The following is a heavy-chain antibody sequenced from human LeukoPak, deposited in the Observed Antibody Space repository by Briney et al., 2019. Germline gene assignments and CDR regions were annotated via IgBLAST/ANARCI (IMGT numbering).Heavy chain of an antibody. CDR2: IYHSGST. CDR1: GGSISSSNW. Sequence: SETLSLTCAVSGGSISSSNWWSWVRQPPGKGLEWIGEIYHSGSTNYNPSLKSRVTISVDTSKNQSSLKLSSVTAADTAVYYCARQKYSSRNGMDAWGQGTTVTVSS. V-gene: IGHV4-4*02. D-gene: IGHD6-13*01. CDR3: ARQKYSSRNGMDA. J-gene: IGHJ6*02.